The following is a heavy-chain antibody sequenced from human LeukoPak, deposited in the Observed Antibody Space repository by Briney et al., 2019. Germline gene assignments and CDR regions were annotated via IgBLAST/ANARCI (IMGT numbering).Heavy chain of an antibody. J-gene: IGHJ4*02. Sequence: SVKVSCKASGGTFSSYGISWVRQAPGQGLEWMGRIIPILGIANYAQKFQGRVTITADKSTSTAYMELSSLRSEDTAVYYCARRSYCSSTSCYAEDLYYFDYWGQGTLVTVSS. D-gene: IGHD2-2*01. CDR3: ARRSYCSSTSCYAEDLYYFDY. CDR2: IIPILGIA. CDR1: GGTFSSYG. V-gene: IGHV1-69*04.